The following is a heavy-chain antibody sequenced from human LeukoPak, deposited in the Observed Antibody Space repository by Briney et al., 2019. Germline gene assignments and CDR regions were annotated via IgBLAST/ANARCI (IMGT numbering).Heavy chain of an antibody. CDR2: ISSSGSTI. CDR3: ATSRVFDH. Sequence: GGSLRLSCAASGFTFSDYFMSWIRQAPGKGLEWVSYISSSGSTIDYADSVKGRFTISRDNAKKTLYLEMNSLRMEDTAIYNCATSRVFDHWGQGTLVTVSS. J-gene: IGHJ4*02. CDR1: GFTFSDYF. V-gene: IGHV3-11*04.